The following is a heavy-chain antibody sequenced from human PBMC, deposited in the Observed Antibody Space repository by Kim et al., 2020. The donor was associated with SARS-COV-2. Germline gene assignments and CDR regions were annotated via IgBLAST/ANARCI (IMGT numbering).Heavy chain of an antibody. J-gene: IGHJ6*02. CDR1: GFTFGDYA. V-gene: IGHV3-49*04. CDR3: TRDHRLKYGYSSSWYTLLYGMDV. CDR2: IRSKAYGGTT. Sequence: GGSLRLSCTASGFTFGDYAMSWVRQAPGKGLEWVGFIRSKAYGGTTEYAASVKGRFTISRDDSKSIAYLQMNSLKTEDTAVYYCTRDHRLKYGYSSSWYTLLYGMDVWGQGTTVTVSS. D-gene: IGHD6-13*01.